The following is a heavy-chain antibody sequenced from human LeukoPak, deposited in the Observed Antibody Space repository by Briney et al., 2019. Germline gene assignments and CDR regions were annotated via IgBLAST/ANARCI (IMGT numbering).Heavy chain of an antibody. CDR2: IYTSGST. D-gene: IGHD2-15*01. CDR3: ARAPVLGYCSGGSCRFDAFDI. Sequence: PSETLSLTCSVSGDSITSGNYYWTWIRQPAGKGLEWIGLIYTSGSTKYNPSLKSRITISLDTSKNQFSLQLNSVTAADTAVYYCARAPVLGYCSGGSCRFDAFDIWGQGTMVTVSS. J-gene: IGHJ3*02. CDR1: GDSITSGNYY. V-gene: IGHV4-61*02.